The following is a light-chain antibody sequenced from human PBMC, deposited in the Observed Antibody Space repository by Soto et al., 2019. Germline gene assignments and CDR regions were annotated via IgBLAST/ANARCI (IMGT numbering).Light chain of an antibody. CDR1: QNLLYSSNNKNY. J-gene: IGKJ4*01. Sequence: DIVMTQSPDSLAVSLGERATINCKSSQNLLYSSNNKNYLAWYQQKPGQPPKLLIYWASTREAGVPDRFSGSGSETDFTLTISSLQAEDVAVYYCHQYYSTPSHTFGGGTRVEIK. CDR3: HQYYSTPSHT. V-gene: IGKV4-1*01. CDR2: WAS.